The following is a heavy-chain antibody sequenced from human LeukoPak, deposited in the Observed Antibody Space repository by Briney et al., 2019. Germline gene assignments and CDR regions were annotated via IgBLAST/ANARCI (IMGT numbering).Heavy chain of an antibody. J-gene: IGHJ4*02. CDR2: TYYRSKWYN. D-gene: IGHD4-17*01. V-gene: IGHV6-1*01. CDR3: ARGYGDSLLNY. Sequence: SQTLSLTCAISGDSVSGNSVAWNRIRQSPSRGLEWLGRTYYRSKWYNDYAVSVKSRITIKSDTSKNQFSLQLNSVTPEDTAVYYCARGYGDSLLNYWGQGALVTVSS. CDR1: GDSVSGNSVA.